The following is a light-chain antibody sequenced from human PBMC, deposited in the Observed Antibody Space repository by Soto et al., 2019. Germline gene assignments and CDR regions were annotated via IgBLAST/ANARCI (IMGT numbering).Light chain of an antibody. Sequence: EIVMTQSLATLSVSTGERATLSCRASQSVSSSYLAWYQQKPGQAPRLLIHGASTRAPGFPARFSGSGSGTDFTLTISSLQSEDFAGYYCQQYDNWPWTFGQGTKVDIK. CDR3: QQYDNWPWT. CDR2: GAS. V-gene: IGKV3-15*01. CDR1: QSVSSSY. J-gene: IGKJ1*01.